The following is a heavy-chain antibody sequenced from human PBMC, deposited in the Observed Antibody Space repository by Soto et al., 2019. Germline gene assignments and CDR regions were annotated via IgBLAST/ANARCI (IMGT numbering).Heavy chain of an antibody. Sequence: SETLSLTCNVSGDSVSSGSHYWSWIRQPPGKGLEWIGYIYYSGSTNYNPSLKSRVTISVDTSKNQFSLKLSSVTAADTAVYYCSSRYGGNFDYWGQGTLVTVSS. J-gene: IGHJ4*02. D-gene: IGHD1-26*01. V-gene: IGHV4-61*01. CDR1: GDSVSSGSHY. CDR3: SSRYGGNFDY. CDR2: IYYSGST.